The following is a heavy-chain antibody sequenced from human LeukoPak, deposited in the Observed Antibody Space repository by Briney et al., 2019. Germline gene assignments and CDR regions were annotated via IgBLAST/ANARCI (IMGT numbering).Heavy chain of an antibody. D-gene: IGHD6-6*01. V-gene: IGHV4-38-2*02. Sequence: SETLSLTCTVSGYSISSGYYWGWIRQPPGKGLEWIGSIYHSGSTYYNPSLKSRVTISVDTSKNQFSLKLSSVTAADTAVYYCARGIAARYYYYMDVWGKGTTVTVSS. CDR2: IYHSGST. CDR1: GYSISSGYY. CDR3: ARGIAARYYYYMDV. J-gene: IGHJ6*03.